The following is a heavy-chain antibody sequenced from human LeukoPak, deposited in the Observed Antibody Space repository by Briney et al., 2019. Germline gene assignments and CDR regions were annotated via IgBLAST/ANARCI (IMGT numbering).Heavy chain of an antibody. CDR3: ARRRDFIDY. D-gene: IGHD3/OR15-3a*01. CDR2: SSSSGSTI. J-gene: IGHJ4*02. Sequence: GGSLTLSCEASGFTFNSHSMNWVRQAPGKGLEWVSYSSSSGSTIYYADSVKGRFAISRDNAKNSLYLQMNSLRAEDTAVYYCARRRDFIDYWGQGTLVTVSS. V-gene: IGHV3-48*04. CDR1: GFTFNSHS.